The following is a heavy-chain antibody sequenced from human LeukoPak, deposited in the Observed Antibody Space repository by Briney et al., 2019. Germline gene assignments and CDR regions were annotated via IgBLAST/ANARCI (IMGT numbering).Heavy chain of an antibody. D-gene: IGHD3-10*01. Sequence: GGSLRLSCAASGFTVSTTYLSWVRQAPGKGLEWLSSITTISHYIYYAGAVRGRFTISRDNAKNSLYLQMNSLRGEDTAVYYCARSGGPGTYHQLRYNWFDPWGQGTLVTVSS. J-gene: IGHJ5*02. CDR1: GFTVSTTY. V-gene: IGHV3-21*01. CDR2: ITTISHYI. CDR3: ARSGGPGTYHQLRYNWFDP.